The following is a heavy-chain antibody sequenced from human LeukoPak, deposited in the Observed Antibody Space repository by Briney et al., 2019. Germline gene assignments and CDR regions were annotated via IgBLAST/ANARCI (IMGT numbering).Heavy chain of an antibody. J-gene: IGHJ4*02. Sequence: GGSLRLSCAPSGFTFSSYGMHWVRQAPGKWLEWVSVIWYDGSNMYYADSVTGRFTISRDNSKNTLYLQMNSLRVEDTAVYYCARVKGAGSYSGDYWGQGTLVTVSS. CDR3: ARVKGAGSYSGDY. CDR2: IWYDGSNM. CDR1: GFTFSSYG. D-gene: IGHD1-26*01. V-gene: IGHV3-33*01.